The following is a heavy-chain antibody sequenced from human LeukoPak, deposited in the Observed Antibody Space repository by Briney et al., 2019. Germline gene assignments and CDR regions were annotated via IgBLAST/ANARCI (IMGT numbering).Heavy chain of an antibody. D-gene: IGHD2-2*01. Sequence: GGSLRLSCAASGFTFSSYSMTWVRQAPGKGLEWVSSISSSSSYIYYADSVKGRFTISRDNAKNSLYLQMNSLRADDTAVYYCARAITYHFDYWGQGSLVTVSS. CDR1: GFTFSSYS. V-gene: IGHV3-21*01. CDR2: ISSSSSYI. CDR3: ARAITYHFDY. J-gene: IGHJ4*02.